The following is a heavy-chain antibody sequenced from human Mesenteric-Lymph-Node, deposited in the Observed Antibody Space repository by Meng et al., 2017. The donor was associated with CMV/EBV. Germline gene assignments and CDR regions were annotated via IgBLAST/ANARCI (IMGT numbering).Heavy chain of an antibody. CDR2: IYPADSNT. Sequence: GESLKISCKASGYTFTTSWIGWVRQMPGKGLEWMGMIYPADSNTRYSQSVQGQVTISADNSISTTYLQWSSLEASDTAMYYCAKPFTGSNFDFWGLGTLVTVSS. CDR1: GYTFTTSW. D-gene: IGHD1-26*01. J-gene: IGHJ4*02. V-gene: IGHV5-51*01. CDR3: AKPFTGSNFDF.